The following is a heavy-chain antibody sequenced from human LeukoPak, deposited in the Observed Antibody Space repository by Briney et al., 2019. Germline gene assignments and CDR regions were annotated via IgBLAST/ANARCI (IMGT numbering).Heavy chain of an antibody. CDR2: FDPEDGET. V-gene: IGHV1-24*01. Sequence: GASVKVSCKVSGYTLTELSMHWVRQAPGKGLEWMGGFDPEDGETIYAQKFQGRVTITTDESTSTAYMELSSLRSEDTAVYYCARNPTKYSSSWYLDYWGQGTLVTVSS. CDR1: GYTLTELS. D-gene: IGHD6-13*01. CDR3: ARNPTKYSSSWYLDY. J-gene: IGHJ4*02.